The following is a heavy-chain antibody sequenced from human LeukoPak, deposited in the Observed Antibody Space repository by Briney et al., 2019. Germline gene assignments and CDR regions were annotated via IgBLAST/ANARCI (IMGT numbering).Heavy chain of an antibody. V-gene: IGHV3-7*01. CDR2: IKQDGSEK. Sequence: GGSLRLSCAASGFTFSSYWMSWVRQAPGKGLEWVANIKQDGSEKYYVDSVKGRFTISRDNAKNSLYLQMNSLRAEDTAVYYCARDGYCSGSSCYSAAFDIWGQGTMVTVSS. J-gene: IGHJ3*02. CDR1: GFTFSSYW. D-gene: IGHD2-15*01. CDR3: ARDGYCSGSSCYSAAFDI.